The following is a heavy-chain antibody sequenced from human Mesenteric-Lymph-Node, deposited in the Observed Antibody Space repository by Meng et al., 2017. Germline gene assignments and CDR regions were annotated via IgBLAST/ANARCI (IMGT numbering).Heavy chain of an antibody. CDR3: ARSLDFWSGYYLSGGMDV. D-gene: IGHD3-3*01. Sequence: GESLKISCAASGFTFSSYAMHWVRQAPGKGLEWVAVISYDGSNKYYADSVKGRFTISRDNSKNTLYLQMNSLRAEDTAVYYCARSLDFWSGYYLSGGMDVWGQGTTVTVSS. CDR2: ISYDGSNK. J-gene: IGHJ6*02. CDR1: GFTFSSYA. V-gene: IGHV3-30*04.